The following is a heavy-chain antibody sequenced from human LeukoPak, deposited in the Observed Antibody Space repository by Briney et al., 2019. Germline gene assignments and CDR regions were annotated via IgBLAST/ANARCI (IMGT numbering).Heavy chain of an antibody. CDR2: IKQGGSEK. J-gene: IGHJ4*02. V-gene: IGHV3-7*01. Sequence: GGSLRLSCAASGFTFSSYWMSWVRQAPGKGLEWVANIKQGGSEKYYVDSVKGRFTISRDNAKNSLYLQMNSLRAEDTAVYYCARDQLITMVRGVYFDYWGQGTLVTVSS. D-gene: IGHD3-10*01. CDR1: GFTFSSYW. CDR3: ARDQLITMVRGVYFDY.